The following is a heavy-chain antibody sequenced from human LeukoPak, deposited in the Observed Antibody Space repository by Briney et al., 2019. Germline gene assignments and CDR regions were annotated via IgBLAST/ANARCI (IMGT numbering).Heavy chain of an antibody. D-gene: IGHD3-9*01. V-gene: IGHV4-59*01. CDR1: GDSISSYY. Sequence: SGSLSLTCTVSGDSISSYYWSWIRQPPGKGLEWIGYIYYSGSTNHNPSLKSRVTISVDTSKNHFSLKLSSVTAADTAVYYCARARGLDSAFDYWGQGTLVTVSS. CDR2: IYYSGST. J-gene: IGHJ4*02. CDR3: ARARGLDSAFDY.